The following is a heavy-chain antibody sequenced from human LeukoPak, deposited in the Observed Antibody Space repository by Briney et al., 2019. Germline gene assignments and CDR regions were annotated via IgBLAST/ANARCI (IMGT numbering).Heavy chain of an antibody. V-gene: IGHV4-4*07. CDR2: IYTSGST. D-gene: IGHD2-2*01. CDR3: ARGVDCSSTSCYPDWFDP. Sequence: SETLSLTCTVSGGSISSYCWSWIRQPAGKGLEWIGRIYTSGSTNYNPSLKSRVTMSVDTSKNQFSLKLSSVTAADTAVYYCARGVDCSSTSCYPDWFDPWGQGTLVTVSS. CDR1: GGSISSYC. J-gene: IGHJ5*02.